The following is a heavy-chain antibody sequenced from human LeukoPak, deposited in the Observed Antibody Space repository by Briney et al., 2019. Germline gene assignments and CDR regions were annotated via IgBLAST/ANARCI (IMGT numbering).Heavy chain of an antibody. D-gene: IGHD3-10*01. CDR2: IYYSGST. CDR1: GGSIYSSSFY. J-gene: IGHJ4*02. CDR3: AGHGGAMFRGAIPYYFDY. V-gene: IGHV4-39*01. Sequence: SETLSLTCTVSGGSIYSSSFYWGWIRQPPGKGLEWIGSIYYSGSTYYNPSLKSRVTISVDTSKNQFSLKLSSVTAADTAVYYCAGHGGAMFRGAIPYYFDYWGQGTLVTVSS.